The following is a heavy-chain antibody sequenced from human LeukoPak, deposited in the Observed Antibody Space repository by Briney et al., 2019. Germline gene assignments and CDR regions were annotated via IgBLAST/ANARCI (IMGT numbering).Heavy chain of an antibody. Sequence: PSETLSLTCTVSGGSISSYYWSWIRQPPGKGLEWIGYIYYNGNTNYNPSLKSRVTISIDTSKNQFSLKLSSVTAADTAMYYCAALTGGYFDYWGQGTLVTVSS. V-gene: IGHV4-59*08. J-gene: IGHJ4*02. CDR2: IYYNGNT. CDR1: GGSISSYY. CDR3: AALTGGYFDY. D-gene: IGHD1-14*01.